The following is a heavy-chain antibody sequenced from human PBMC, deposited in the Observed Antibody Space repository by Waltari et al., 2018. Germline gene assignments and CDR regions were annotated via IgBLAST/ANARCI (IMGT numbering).Heavy chain of an antibody. CDR1: GYTFTSSD. V-gene: IGHV1-8*03. Sequence: QVQLVQSGAEVKKPGASVKVSCKASGYTFTSSDTNWVPQATGQGLEWMGWMNPNSGNTGYAQKFQGRVTITRNTSISTAYMELSSLRSEDTAVYYCARGGDYDFWSGYFYWGQGTLVTVSS. CDR2: MNPNSGNT. CDR3: ARGGDYDFWSGYFY. J-gene: IGHJ4*02. D-gene: IGHD3-3*01.